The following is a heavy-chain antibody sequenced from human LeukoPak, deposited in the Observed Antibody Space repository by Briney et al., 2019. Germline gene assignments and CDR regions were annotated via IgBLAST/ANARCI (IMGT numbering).Heavy chain of an antibody. Sequence: PGGSLRLSCAASGFSFSVFWMHWVRQAPGKGPVWVSSISSSSSYIYYADSVKGRFTISRDNAKNSLYLQMNSLRAEDTAVYYCARDPNSGANYWGQGTLVTVSS. CDR2: ISSSSSYI. V-gene: IGHV3-21*01. D-gene: IGHD1-26*01. J-gene: IGHJ4*02. CDR1: GFSFSVFW. CDR3: ARDPNSGANY.